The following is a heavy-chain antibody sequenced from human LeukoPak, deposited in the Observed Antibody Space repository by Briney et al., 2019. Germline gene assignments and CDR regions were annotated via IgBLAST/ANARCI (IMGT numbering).Heavy chain of an antibody. V-gene: IGHV4-59*12. CDR1: GDSINGYY. CDR2: IYYTGST. D-gene: IGHD4/OR15-4a*01. J-gene: IGHJ4*02. Sequence: SETLSLTCTVSGDSINGYYWSWIRQPPGKGLEWIGSIYYTGSTNYNPSLKSRVTISRDTSRNQFSLKVRSVSAADTAVYYCARDYGGNPGFIDYRGQGTLVTVSS. CDR3: ARDYGGNPGFIDY.